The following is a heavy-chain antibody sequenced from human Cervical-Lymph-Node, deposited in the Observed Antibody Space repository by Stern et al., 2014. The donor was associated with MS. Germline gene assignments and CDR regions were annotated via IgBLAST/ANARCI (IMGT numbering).Heavy chain of an antibody. CDR2: IHYSGST. Sequence: VQLEESGPGLVKPSQTLSLTCTVSGGPISSVGHYWTRVRQHPGKGLEWIGYIHYSGSTYSNPSLKSRAILTVHTTTKQSSLKVSSVIAADTALYYCARSDRLWGSFDYWGQGTLVTVSS. CDR3: ARSDRLWGSFDY. J-gene: IGHJ4*02. D-gene: IGHD3-16*01. CDR1: GGPISSVGHY. V-gene: IGHV4-31*03.